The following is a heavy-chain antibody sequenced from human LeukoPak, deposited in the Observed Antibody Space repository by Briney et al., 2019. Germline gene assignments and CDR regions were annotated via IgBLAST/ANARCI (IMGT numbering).Heavy chain of an antibody. CDR2: INPNSAGT. CDR1: GYTFTGYY. V-gene: IGHV1-2*02. CDR3: AREFRGSYVY. D-gene: IGHD1-26*01. Sequence: ASVKVSCKASGYTFTGYYMHWVRQAPGQGLEGMGWINPNSAGTNCAQKFQGRVTMTRDTSISTAYMELSNLTSDDTAVYYCAREFRGSYVYWGQGTLVTVSS. J-gene: IGHJ4*02.